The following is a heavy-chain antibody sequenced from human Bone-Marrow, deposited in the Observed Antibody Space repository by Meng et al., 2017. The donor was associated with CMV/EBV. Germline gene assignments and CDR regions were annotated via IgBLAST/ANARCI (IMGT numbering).Heavy chain of an antibody. CDR3: ARDSPFGVVIIEYYFDY. CDR2: INWNGGST. Sequence: GGSLRLSCAASGFTFDDYGMSWVRQAPGKGLEWVSGINWNGGSTGYADSVKGRFTISRDNAKNSLYLQMNSLRAEDTALYHCARDSPFGVVIIEYYFDYCGQRMLVVASS. J-gene: IGHJ4*02. V-gene: IGHV3-20*01. D-gene: IGHD3-3*01. CDR1: GFTFDDYG.